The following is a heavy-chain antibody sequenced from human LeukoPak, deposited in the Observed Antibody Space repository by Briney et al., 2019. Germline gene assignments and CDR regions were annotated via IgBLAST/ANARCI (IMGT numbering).Heavy chain of an antibody. CDR3: ARHIIGYCSSTSCYPEYYFDY. V-gene: IGHV4-39*01. CDR1: GGSIRGSSFY. D-gene: IGHD2-2*01. J-gene: IGHJ4*02. CDR2: IYYGGST. Sequence: SETLSLTCTVSGGSIRGSSFYWGWIRQPPGKGLEWIGSIYYGGSTYYNPSLKSRVTISVDTSKNQFFLKLSSVTAADTAVYYCARHIIGYCSSTSCYPEYYFDYWGQGTLVTVSS.